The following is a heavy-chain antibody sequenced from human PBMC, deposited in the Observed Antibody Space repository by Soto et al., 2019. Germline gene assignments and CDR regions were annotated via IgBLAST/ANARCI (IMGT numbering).Heavy chain of an antibody. CDR1: GGSFSGYY. CDR3: ARGQWRAAADFDY. Sequence: SETLSLTCAVYGGSFSGYYWSWIRQPPGKGLEWIGEINHSGSTNYNPSLKSRVTISVDTSKNQFSLKLSSVTAADTAVYYCARGQWRAAADFDYWGQGTLVTVSS. D-gene: IGHD6-13*01. CDR2: INHSGST. J-gene: IGHJ4*02. V-gene: IGHV4-34*01.